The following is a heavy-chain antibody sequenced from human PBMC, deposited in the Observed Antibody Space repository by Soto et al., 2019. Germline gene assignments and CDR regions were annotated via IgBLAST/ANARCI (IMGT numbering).Heavy chain of an antibody. Sequence: QVQLVQSGAEEKKPGASVKASCKASGYTFTSYAMHWVRQAPGQRLEWMGWINGGNGNTKYSQKCQVRVTITRDTSASTAYMELSSLRSADTAVYYCARDPSYYGMDVWGQGTTVTVSS. CDR3: ARDPSYYGMDV. CDR1: GYTFTSYA. CDR2: INGGNGNT. J-gene: IGHJ6*02. V-gene: IGHV1-3*05.